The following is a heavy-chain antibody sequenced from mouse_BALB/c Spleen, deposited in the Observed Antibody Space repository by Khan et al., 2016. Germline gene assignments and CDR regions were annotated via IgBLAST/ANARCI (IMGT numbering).Heavy chain of an antibody. Sequence: EVQLQESGPGLVKPSQSLSLTCTVTGYSITSDYAWNWIRQFPGNKLEWMGYISYSGSNSYNPSLKRRISITLDTSKNQFFLQLNSVTTEDTATYYCARSIMANWGQGTTLTVSS. J-gene: IGHJ2*01. CDR1: GYSITSDYA. CDR3: ARSIMAN. V-gene: IGHV3-2*02. CDR2: ISYSGSN.